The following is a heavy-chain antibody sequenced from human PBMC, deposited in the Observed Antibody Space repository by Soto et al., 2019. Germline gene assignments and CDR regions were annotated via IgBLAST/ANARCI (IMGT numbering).Heavy chain of an antibody. Sequence: QVQLQESGPGLVKPSQTLSLTCTVSGGSINSSNYYWSWIRQRPGKGLEWIGYIYYSGSTYYNPSLKSRVIISVDTSKNQFALKLSSVTAAVTSVYYCVRYMDVWGKGTTVTVSS. CDR2: IYYSGST. V-gene: IGHV4-31*03. CDR3: VRYMDV. J-gene: IGHJ6*03. CDR1: GGSINSSNYY.